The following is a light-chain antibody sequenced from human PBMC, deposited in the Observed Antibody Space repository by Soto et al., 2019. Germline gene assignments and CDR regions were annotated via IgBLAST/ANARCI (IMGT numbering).Light chain of an antibody. V-gene: IGKV1-5*01. CDR1: QSINSW. J-gene: IGKJ1*01. CDR2: DAS. CDR3: QQYNSESLGWT. Sequence: DIQMTQSPSTLSASVGDRVTITCRASQSINSWLAWYQQKPGRAPKVLIYDASSLESGVPSRFSGSGSGTEFTLTISSLQPDDFATYYCQQYNSESLGWTFGQGTKVDIK.